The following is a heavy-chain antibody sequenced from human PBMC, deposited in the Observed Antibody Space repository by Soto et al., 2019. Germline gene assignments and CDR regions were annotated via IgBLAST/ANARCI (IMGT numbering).Heavy chain of an antibody. V-gene: IGHV4-34*01. CDR2: INHSGGT. D-gene: IGHD3-10*01. Sequence: PSETLSLTCAVYGGSFSGYYWSWIRQTPGKGLEWIGEINHSGGTNYNPSLKSRVTISVDTSKNQFSLKLSSVTAADTAVYYCARGRGSGSYYPWFDPWGQGTLVTVSS. J-gene: IGHJ5*02. CDR3: ARGRGSGSYYPWFDP. CDR1: GGSFSGYY.